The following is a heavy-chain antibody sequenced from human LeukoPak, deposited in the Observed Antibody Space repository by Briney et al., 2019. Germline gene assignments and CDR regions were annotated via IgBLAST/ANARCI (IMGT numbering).Heavy chain of an antibody. CDR3: ARSNLYSSSSRDYYGMDV. V-gene: IGHV3-53*01. Sequence: PGGSLRLSCAASGFTVSSNYMSWVRQAPGKGLEWVSVIYSGGSTYYADSVKGRFTISRENAKNSLYLQMNSLRAEDTAVYYCARSNLYSSSSRDYYGMDVWGQGTTVTVSS. CDR2: IYSGGST. D-gene: IGHD6-6*01. CDR1: GFTVSSNY. J-gene: IGHJ6*02.